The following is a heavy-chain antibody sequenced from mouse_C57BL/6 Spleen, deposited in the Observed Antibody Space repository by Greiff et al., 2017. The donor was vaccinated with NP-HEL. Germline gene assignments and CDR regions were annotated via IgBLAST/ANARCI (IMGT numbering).Heavy chain of an antibody. V-gene: IGHV1-26*01. CDR1: GYTFTDYY. CDR3: ARPLYDGSWYFDV. CDR2: INPNNGGT. Sequence: EVQLQQSGPELVKPGASVKISCKASGYTFTDYYMNWVKQSHGKSLEWIGDINPNNGGTSYNQKFKGKATLTVDKSSSTAYMELRSLTSEDSAVYYCARPLYDGSWYFDVWGTGTTVTVSS. D-gene: IGHD2-3*01. J-gene: IGHJ1*03.